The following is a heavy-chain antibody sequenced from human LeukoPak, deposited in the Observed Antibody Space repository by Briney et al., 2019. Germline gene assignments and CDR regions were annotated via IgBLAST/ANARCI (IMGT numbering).Heavy chain of an antibody. CDR2: NSGSGGSI. Sequence: PGGSLRLSCAASGFTFNTYAMSWVRQAPGKGLKWVSSNSGSGGSIYYAHSVEGRFTISRDNSKNTLYLQMNSLRAEDTAVYYCAKRGLGDREAFDIWGQGTMVTVSS. D-gene: IGHD2-21*02. J-gene: IGHJ3*02. V-gene: IGHV3-23*01. CDR3: AKRGLGDREAFDI. CDR1: GFTFNTYA.